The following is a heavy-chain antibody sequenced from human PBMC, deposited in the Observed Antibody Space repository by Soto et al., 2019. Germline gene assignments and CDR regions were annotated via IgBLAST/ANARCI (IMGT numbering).Heavy chain of an antibody. Sequence: ASVEVSCKASGYTFTGYYMHWVRQAPGQGLEWMGWINPNSGGTNYAQKFQGWVTMTRDTSISTAHMELSRLRSDDTAVYYCARESRGDYGVKNDAFDIWGQGTMVTVSS. CDR2: INPNSGGT. D-gene: IGHD4-17*01. CDR3: ARESRGDYGVKNDAFDI. J-gene: IGHJ3*02. V-gene: IGHV1-2*04. CDR1: GYTFTGYY.